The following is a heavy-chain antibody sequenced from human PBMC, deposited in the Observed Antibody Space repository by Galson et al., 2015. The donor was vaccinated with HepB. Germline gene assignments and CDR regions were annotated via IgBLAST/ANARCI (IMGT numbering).Heavy chain of an antibody. CDR3: ARHYYDAIYYFDY. J-gene: IGHJ4*02. Sequence: LSLTCTVSGGSISSSSYYWGWIRQPPGKGLEWIGSIYYSGSTYYNPSLKSRVTISVDTSKNQFSLKLSSVTAADTAVYYCARHYYDAIYYFDYWGQGTLVTVSS. CDR2: IYYSGST. V-gene: IGHV4-39*01. CDR1: GGSISSSSYY. D-gene: IGHD3-22*01.